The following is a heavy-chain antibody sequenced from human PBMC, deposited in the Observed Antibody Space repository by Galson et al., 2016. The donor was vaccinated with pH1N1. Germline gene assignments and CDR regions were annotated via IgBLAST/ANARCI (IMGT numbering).Heavy chain of an antibody. D-gene: IGHD4-17*01. Sequence: TLRLSCAASGFTFSHYAMHWVRQAPGKGLEWVAVISYVESNKDYADSVKGRFTVSRDNSKNTLYLQMNSLRAADTALYYCASDHVFGDYFERFCDLWGRGTLVTVSS. CDR3: ASDHVFGDYFERFCDL. J-gene: IGHJ2*01. CDR2: ISYVESNK. CDR1: GFTFSHYA. V-gene: IGHV3-30-3*01.